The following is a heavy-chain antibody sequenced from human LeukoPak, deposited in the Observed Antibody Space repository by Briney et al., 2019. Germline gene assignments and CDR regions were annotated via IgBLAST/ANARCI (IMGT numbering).Heavy chain of an antibody. D-gene: IGHD6-13*01. Sequence: GGSLRLSCAASGFTVSGNYMSWVRQAPGKGLEWVSVIYSSGSTYYADSVKGRFTISRDNSKNTLYLQMNSLRAEDTAVYYCAIRLGYSSSWYYFDYWGQGTLVTVSS. CDR3: AIRLGYSSSWYYFDY. V-gene: IGHV3-53*01. CDR2: IYSSGST. J-gene: IGHJ4*02. CDR1: GFTVSGNY.